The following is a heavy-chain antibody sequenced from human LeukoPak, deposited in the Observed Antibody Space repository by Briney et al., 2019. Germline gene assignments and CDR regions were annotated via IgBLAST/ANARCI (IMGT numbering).Heavy chain of an antibody. CDR2: FDPEDGET. D-gene: IGHD6-6*01. V-gene: IGHV1-24*01. CDR1: GYTLTELS. Sequence: GASVKVSCKVSGYTLTELSMHWVRQAPGKGLEWMGGFDPEDGETIYAQKFQGRVTMTEDTSTDTAYMELSSLRSEDTAVYYCATAGIAARIFRYYFDYWGQGTLVTVSS. CDR3: ATAGIAARIFRYYFDY. J-gene: IGHJ4*02.